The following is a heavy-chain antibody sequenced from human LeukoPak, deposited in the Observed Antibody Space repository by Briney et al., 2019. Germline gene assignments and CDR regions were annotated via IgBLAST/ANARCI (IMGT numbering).Heavy chain of an antibody. V-gene: IGHV3-21*01. J-gene: IGHJ4*02. CDR2: IDTNSFYI. Sequence: PGGSLRLSCAASGLTFSRYWMTWFRQAPGKGLEWVSSIDTNSFYIYHAESVMGRFTISRDNAKNSLYLQMNSLRVEDTAVYYCARGGIFSPYELWGQGTLVTVSS. D-gene: IGHD3-22*01. CDR3: ARGGIFSPYEL. CDR1: GLTFSRYW.